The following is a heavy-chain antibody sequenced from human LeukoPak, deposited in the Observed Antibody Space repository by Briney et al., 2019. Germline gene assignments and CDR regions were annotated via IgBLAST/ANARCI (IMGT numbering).Heavy chain of an antibody. D-gene: IGHD3-9*01. CDR3: ARVRIDGDLHFDY. CDR2: IYYSGST. V-gene: IGHV4-30-4*01. J-gene: IGHJ4*02. CDR1: GVSISSYY. Sequence: SETLSLTCTVSGVSISSYYWSWIRQPPGKGLEWIGYIYYSGSTYYNPSLKSRVTISVDTSKNQFSLKLSSVTAADTAVYYCARVRIDGDLHFDYWGRGTLVTVSS.